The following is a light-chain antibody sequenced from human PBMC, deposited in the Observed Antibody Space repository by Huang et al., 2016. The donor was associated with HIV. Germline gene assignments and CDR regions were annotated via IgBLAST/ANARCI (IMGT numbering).Light chain of an antibody. Sequence: EIVLTQSPTTLSLSPGARATLSCRASQSVNRYLAWYQQKPGQAPRLLIYDASNRATGIPARFSGSGSGTDFTLTISSLEPEDFAVYYCQQRSNWPPITFGQGTRLEIK. CDR3: QQRSNWPPIT. CDR2: DAS. J-gene: IGKJ5*01. CDR1: QSVNRY. V-gene: IGKV3-11*01.